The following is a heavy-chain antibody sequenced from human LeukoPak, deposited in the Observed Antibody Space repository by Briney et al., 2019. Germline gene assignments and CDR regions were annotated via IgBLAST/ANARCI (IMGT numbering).Heavy chain of an antibody. V-gene: IGHV1-2*02. CDR3: ATVAGTLLYMDV. CDR1: GYTFIDYY. CDR2: INPNSGGT. Sequence: ASVKVSCKASGYTFIDYYIHWVRQAPGQGLEWMGWINPNSGGTNYAQKFQGRVTMTRDTSISTAYMELSRLRSDDTAVYYCATVAGTLLYMDVWGKGTTVTVSS. D-gene: IGHD6-19*01. J-gene: IGHJ6*03.